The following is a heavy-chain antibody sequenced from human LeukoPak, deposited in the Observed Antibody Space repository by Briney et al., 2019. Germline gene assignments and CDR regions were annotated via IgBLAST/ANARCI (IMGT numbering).Heavy chain of an antibody. Sequence: ASVNVSFKASGYTFTIYGISWVRQAPGQGLEWMGWISAYNGNTNYAQKLQGRVTMTTDTSTSTAYMELRSLRSDDTAVYYCARLAATTGIDYWGQGTLVTVSS. J-gene: IGHJ4*02. CDR3: ARLAATTGIDY. V-gene: IGHV1-18*01. D-gene: IGHD2-15*01. CDR2: ISAYNGNT. CDR1: GYTFTIYG.